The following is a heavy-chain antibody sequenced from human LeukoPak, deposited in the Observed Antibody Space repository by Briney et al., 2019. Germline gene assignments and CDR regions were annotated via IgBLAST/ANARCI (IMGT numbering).Heavy chain of an antibody. CDR1: GFTFTYHW. Sequence: GGSLRLSCASSGFTFTYHWRSWVRQAPGKGLEWVANINEHGTSQFYGAAVQGRFTISRDNSKNTLYLQMNSLRAEDTAVYYCAREGPVRDYDILTEDAFDIWGQGTMVTVSS. CDR2: INEHGTSQ. D-gene: IGHD3-9*01. J-gene: IGHJ3*02. CDR3: AREGPVRDYDILTEDAFDI. V-gene: IGHV3-7*01.